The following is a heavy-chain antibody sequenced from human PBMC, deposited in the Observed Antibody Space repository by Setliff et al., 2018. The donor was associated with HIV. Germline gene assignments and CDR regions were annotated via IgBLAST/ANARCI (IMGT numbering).Heavy chain of an antibody. V-gene: IGHV3-48*03. Sequence: QTGGSLRLSCTASGFTFSDYEMNWVRQAPGKGLEWVSYISSSGNTVYYADSVKGRFAISRDNAKRSLYLQMNSLRGEDTAVYYCARYFRDGSYNDYWGQGTLVTVSS. CDR3: ARYFRDGSYNDY. D-gene: IGHD3-10*01. CDR1: GFTFSDYE. CDR2: ISSSGNTV. J-gene: IGHJ4*02.